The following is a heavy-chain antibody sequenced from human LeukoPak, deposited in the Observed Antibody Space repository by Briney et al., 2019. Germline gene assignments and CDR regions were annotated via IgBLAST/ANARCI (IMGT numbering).Heavy chain of an antibody. J-gene: IGHJ5*02. Sequence: GGSLRLSCAAPGFTFSSYGMHWVRQAPGKGLEWVAVIWYDGSNKYYADSVKGRFTISRDNSKNTLYLQMNSLRAEDTAVYYCARDGEMATTLYNWFDPWGQGTLVTVSS. CDR2: IWYDGSNK. CDR3: ARDGEMATTLYNWFDP. V-gene: IGHV3-33*01. D-gene: IGHD5-24*01. CDR1: GFTFSSYG.